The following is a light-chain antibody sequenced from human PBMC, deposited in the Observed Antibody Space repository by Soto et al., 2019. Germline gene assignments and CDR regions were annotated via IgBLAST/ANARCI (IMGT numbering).Light chain of an antibody. V-gene: IGKV1-5*01. CDR2: DGS. J-gene: IGKJ1*01. CDR1: QSITSW. CDR3: QHYNSYSWT. Sequence: DIQMTQSPSTLSASVGDRVTITCRASQSITSWLAWYQQKPGKAPKLLIYDGSSLESGVPSRFSGSGSGTEFTLTISSLQPDDFATYYCQHYNSYSWTFGQGTRWIS.